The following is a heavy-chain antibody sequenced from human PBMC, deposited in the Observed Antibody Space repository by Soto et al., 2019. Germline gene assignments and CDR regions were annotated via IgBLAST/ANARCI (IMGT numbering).Heavy chain of an antibody. J-gene: IGHJ3*02. V-gene: IGHV3-7*01. Sequence: EVQLVESGGGLVQPGGSLRLSCAASGFTFSSYWMSWVRQAPGKGLEWVANIKQDGSEKYYVDSVKGRFTISRDNAKNSRYLQMNSLRAEDTAVYYCARDASMIVARTDAFDIWGQGTMVTVSS. CDR1: GFTFSSYW. CDR2: IKQDGSEK. CDR3: ARDASMIVARTDAFDI. D-gene: IGHD3-22*01.